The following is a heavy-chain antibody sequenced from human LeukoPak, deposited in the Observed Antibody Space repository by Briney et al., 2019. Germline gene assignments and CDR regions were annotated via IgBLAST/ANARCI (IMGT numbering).Heavy chain of an antibody. CDR3: ARQDSSGYYFDY. J-gene: IGHJ4*02. Sequence: GESLKISCKGSGYSFSSNWIGWVRQMPGKGLEWMGIIYPSDSDTRYNPSFQGQVTISADRSISTTSLQWRSLKASDTAMYYCARQDSSGYYFDYWGQGTLVTVSS. V-gene: IGHV5-51*01. CDR2: IYPSDSDT. D-gene: IGHD3-22*01. CDR1: GYSFSSNW.